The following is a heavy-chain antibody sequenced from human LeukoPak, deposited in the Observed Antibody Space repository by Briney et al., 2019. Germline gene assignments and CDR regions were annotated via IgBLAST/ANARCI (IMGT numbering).Heavy chain of an antibody. V-gene: IGHV3-15*01. CDR2: IKSKADGATT. D-gene: IGHD5-18*01. Sequence: GGSLRLSCAASGFTFTSAWMNWVRQASGKGLEWVGRIKSKADGATTDYAAPVKGRFTISRDDSENTLYLQMNSLKAEDTAVYYCAKDTPRGYNYGYFDYWGQGTLVTVSS. CDR1: GFTFTSAW. CDR3: AKDTPRGYNYGYFDY. J-gene: IGHJ4*02.